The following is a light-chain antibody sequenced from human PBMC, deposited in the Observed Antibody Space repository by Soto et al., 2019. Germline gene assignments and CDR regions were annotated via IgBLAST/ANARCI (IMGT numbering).Light chain of an antibody. CDR2: DVS. CDR1: SSDVGGYNY. J-gene: IGLJ1*01. Sequence: QPVLTQPRSVSGSPGQSVTISCTGTSSDVGGYNYVSWYQQHPGKAPKLMIYDVSKRPSGVPDRFSGSKSGNTASLTISGLQAEDEADYYCCSYAGSYTSGHVFGTGTKVTVL. CDR3: CSYAGSYTSGHV. V-gene: IGLV2-11*01.